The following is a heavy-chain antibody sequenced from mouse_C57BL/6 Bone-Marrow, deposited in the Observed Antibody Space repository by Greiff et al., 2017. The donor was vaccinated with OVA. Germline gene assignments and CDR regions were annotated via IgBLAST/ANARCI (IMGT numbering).Heavy chain of an antibody. CDR3: ARQLRYAMDY. CDR1: GFTFSDYY. V-gene: IGHV5-12*01. Sequence: EVQLVESGGGLVQPGGSLKLSCAASGFTFSDYYMYWVRQTPEKRLEWVAYISNGGGSTYYPDTVKGRFTISRDNAKNTLYLQMSRLKSEDTAMYYCARQLRYAMDYWGQGTSVTVSS. CDR2: ISNGGGST. J-gene: IGHJ4*01. D-gene: IGHD1-1*01.